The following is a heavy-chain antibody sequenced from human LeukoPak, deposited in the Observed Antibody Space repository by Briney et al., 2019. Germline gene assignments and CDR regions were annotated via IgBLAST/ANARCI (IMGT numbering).Heavy chain of an antibody. CDR3: ARATASRFDY. CDR1: GFTFSSYG. Sequence: GSLRLSCAASGFTFSSYGMHCVRQAPGKGLEWVAFIRYGGSNKYCADSVKGRFTISRDNSKNTLYLQMNSLRAEDTAVYYCARATASRFDYWGKGTLVTVSS. J-gene: IGHJ4*02. D-gene: IGHD4-17*01. CDR2: IRYGGSNK. V-gene: IGHV3-30*02.